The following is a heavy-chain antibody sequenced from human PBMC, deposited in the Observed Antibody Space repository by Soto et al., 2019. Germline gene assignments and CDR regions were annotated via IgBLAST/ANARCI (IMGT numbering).Heavy chain of an antibody. CDR1: GYTFTSYG. CDR3: ATGVGWEPLDY. CDR2: ISAYNGNT. Sequence: QVQLVQSGAEVKKPGASVKVSCKASGYTFTSYGISWVRQAPGQGLEWMGWISAYNGNTNYAQKLQGRVTMTTDTSTDIGYMELRSLRSDDPAVYYCATGVGWEPLDYWGQGTLVTVSS. D-gene: IGHD1-26*01. J-gene: IGHJ4*02. V-gene: IGHV1-18*01.